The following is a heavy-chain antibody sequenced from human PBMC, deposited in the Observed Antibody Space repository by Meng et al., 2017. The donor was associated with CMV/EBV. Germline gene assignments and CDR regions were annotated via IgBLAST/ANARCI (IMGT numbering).Heavy chain of an antibody. Sequence: SGPPLVKPTQTLTLTCTFSGFSLSTSRVGVGWIRQPPGKALEWLALIYWNDDKRYSPSLKSRPTITKDTSKNQVVLTMTNMDPVDTATYYCAHTKSYYDILTGYQPGYFDYWGQGTLVTVSS. CDR2: IYWNDDK. V-gene: IGHV2-5*01. CDR3: AHTKSYYDILTGYQPGYFDY. CDR1: GFSLSTSRVG. J-gene: IGHJ4*02. D-gene: IGHD3-9*01.